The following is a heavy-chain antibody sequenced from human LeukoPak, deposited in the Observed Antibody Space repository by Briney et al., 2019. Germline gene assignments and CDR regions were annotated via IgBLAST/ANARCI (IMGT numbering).Heavy chain of an antibody. D-gene: IGHD3-22*01. Sequence: GSLRLSCAASGFTFNRNAISWVRQAPGKGLEWVSAISGRAGNTYYADSVKGRFTISRDNSKNTLYLQMNSLRAEDTAVYYCAKGYYYDSSGNAFHIWGQGTMVTVSS. J-gene: IGHJ3*02. CDR3: AKGYYYDSSGNAFHI. V-gene: IGHV3-23*01. CDR1: GFTFNRNA. CDR2: ISGRAGNT.